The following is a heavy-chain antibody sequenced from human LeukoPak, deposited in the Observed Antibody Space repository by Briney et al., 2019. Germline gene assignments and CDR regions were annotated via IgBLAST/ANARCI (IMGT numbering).Heavy chain of an antibody. CDR2: INPSGGST. CDR1: GYTFTSYY. J-gene: IGHJ4*02. CDR3: ARVGVFAPYYFDY. D-gene: IGHD3-3*01. Sequence: ASVKVSCKASGYTFTSYYMHWVRQAPGQGLEWMGIINPSGGSTSYAQKFQGRVTMTTDTSTSTAYMELRSLRSDDTAVYYCARVGVFAPYYFDYWGQGTLVTVSS. V-gene: IGHV1-46*01.